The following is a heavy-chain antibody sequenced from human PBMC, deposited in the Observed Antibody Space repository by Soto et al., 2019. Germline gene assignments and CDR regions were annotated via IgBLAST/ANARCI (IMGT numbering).Heavy chain of an antibody. Sequence: GESLKISCKGSGYSFTSYWIGWVRQMPGKGLEWMGFIYPGDSDTRYSPSFQGQVTISADKSISTAYLQWSSLKASDTAMYYCAFAYNYGGYYYYGMDVWGQGTTVTVSS. CDR2: IYPGDSDT. D-gene: IGHD4-17*01. CDR1: GYSFTSYW. CDR3: AFAYNYGGYYYYGMDV. J-gene: IGHJ6*02. V-gene: IGHV5-51*01.